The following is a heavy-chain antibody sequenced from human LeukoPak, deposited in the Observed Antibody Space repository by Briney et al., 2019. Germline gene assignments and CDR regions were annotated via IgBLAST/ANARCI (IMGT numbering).Heavy chain of an antibody. CDR2: ISSSGSTI. J-gene: IGHJ4*02. V-gene: IGHV3-11*01. D-gene: IGHD6-13*01. CDR1: GFTFSNYA. Sequence: GGSLRLSCAATGFTFSNYAMTWVRQAPGKGLEWVSYISSSGSTIYYADSVKGRFTISRDNAKNSLYLQMNSLRAEDTAVYYCARDRDIAAGGDYWGQGTLVTVSS. CDR3: ARDRDIAAGGDY.